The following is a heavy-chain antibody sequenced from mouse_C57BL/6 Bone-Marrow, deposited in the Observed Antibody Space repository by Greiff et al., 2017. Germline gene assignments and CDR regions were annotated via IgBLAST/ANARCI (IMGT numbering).Heavy chain of an antibody. J-gene: IGHJ2*01. Sequence: QVQLQQPGAELVMPGASVKLSCKASGYTFTSYWMHWVKQRPGQGLEWIGEIDPSNSYTNYNQKFKGKSTLTVDKSSSTAYMQLSSLTSEDSAIYYCEREDYYWSSYLDYWGQGTTLTVSS. CDR2: IDPSNSYT. CDR3: EREDYYWSSYLDY. CDR1: GYTFTSYW. V-gene: IGHV1-69*01. D-gene: IGHD1-1*01.